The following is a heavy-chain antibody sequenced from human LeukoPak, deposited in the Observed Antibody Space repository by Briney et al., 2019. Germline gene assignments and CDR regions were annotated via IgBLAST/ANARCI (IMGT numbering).Heavy chain of an antibody. D-gene: IGHD3-9*01. V-gene: IGHV4-38-2*01. CDR2: IYHSGST. J-gene: IGHJ4*02. Sequence: PSETLSLTCAVSGYSISSGYYWGWIRQPPGKGLEWIGSIYHSGSTYYNPSLKSRVTISVDTSKNQFSLKLSSVTAADTAVYYCARHTEISYYDILTGYTFDYWGQGALVTVSS. CDR1: GYSISSGYY. CDR3: ARHTEISYYDILTGYTFDY.